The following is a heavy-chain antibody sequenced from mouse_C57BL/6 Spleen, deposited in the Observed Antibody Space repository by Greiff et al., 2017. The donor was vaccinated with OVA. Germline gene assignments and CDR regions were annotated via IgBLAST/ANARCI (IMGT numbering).Heavy chain of an antibody. V-gene: IGHV14-4*01. J-gene: IGHJ4*01. CDR3: TLLPFYGYDGGYYAMDY. CDR2: IDPENGDT. D-gene: IGHD2-2*01. CDR1: GFNIKDDY. Sequence: VQLQQSGAELVRPGASVKLSCTASGFNIKDDYMHWVKQRPEQGLEWIGWIDPENGDTEYASKFQGKATITADTSSNTAYLQLSSLTSEDTAVYYCTLLPFYGYDGGYYAMDYWGQGTSVTVSS.